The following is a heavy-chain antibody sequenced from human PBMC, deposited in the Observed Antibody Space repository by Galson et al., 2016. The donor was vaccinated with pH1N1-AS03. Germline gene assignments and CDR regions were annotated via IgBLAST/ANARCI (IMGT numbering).Heavy chain of an antibody. V-gene: IGHV3-30-3*02. CDR3: ARSPSSAWHNFDY. CDR1: GFAFSDYT. Sequence: SLRLSCAASGFAFSDYTMHWVRQAPGKGLEWVAVTSYNGRNKYYTDSVQGRFSISRDNSKNTLHLQMISLRDEDTDVYFCARSPSSAWHNFDYWGQGALVVVST. J-gene: IGHJ4*02. CDR2: TSYNGRNK. D-gene: IGHD6-19*01.